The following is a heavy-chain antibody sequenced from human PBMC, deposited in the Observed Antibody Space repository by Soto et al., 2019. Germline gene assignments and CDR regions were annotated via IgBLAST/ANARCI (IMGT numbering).Heavy chain of an antibody. Sequence: SETMSLTCTVAGGSMSSGGSYWSWIRQHPGKGLEWIGYIYYGGSTYYNPSLKSRGTISVDTSKNQFSLKLSSVTAADTAVSYCARYLYGIDYWGQGTLVTVSS. D-gene: IGHD4-17*01. CDR2: IYYGGST. J-gene: IGHJ4*02. CDR1: GGSMSSGGSY. CDR3: ARYLYGIDY. V-gene: IGHV4-31*03.